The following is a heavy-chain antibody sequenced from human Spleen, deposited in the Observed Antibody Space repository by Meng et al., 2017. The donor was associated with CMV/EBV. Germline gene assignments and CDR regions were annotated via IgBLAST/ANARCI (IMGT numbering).Heavy chain of an antibody. V-gene: IGHV6-1*01. J-gene: IGHJ3*02. Sequence: SQTLSLTCAISGDNVSRNSAACNWIRQSPSGGLEWLGRTYHRSKWSKWFNDYAISVNSRITINPDTSSKNQSTLQLNSVTPEDTAVYYCSRQFSGGFDIWGQGKRGTVSS. CDR2: TYHRSKWSKWFN. CDR1: GDNVSRNSAA. D-gene: IGHD2-15*01. CDR3: SRQFSGGFDI.